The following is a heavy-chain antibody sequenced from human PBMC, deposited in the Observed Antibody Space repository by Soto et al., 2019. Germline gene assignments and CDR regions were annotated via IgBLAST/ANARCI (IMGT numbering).Heavy chain of an antibody. J-gene: IGHJ6*02. CDR2: ISWDGGST. CDR3: AKALYNYARDYYYYYGMDV. Sequence: GGSLRLSCAASGFTFDDYTMHWVRQAPGKGLEWVSLISWDGGSTYYADSVKGRFTISRDNSKNSLYLQMNSLRTEDTALYYCAKALYNYARDYYYYYGMDVWGQGTTVTVSS. CDR1: GFTFDDYT. D-gene: IGHD1-20*01. V-gene: IGHV3-43*01.